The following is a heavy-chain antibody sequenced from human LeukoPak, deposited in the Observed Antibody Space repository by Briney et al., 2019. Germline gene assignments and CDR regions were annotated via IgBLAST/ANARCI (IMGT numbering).Heavy chain of an antibody. CDR3: ARLGEAVVVPAARPFDY. D-gene: IGHD2-2*01. CDR1: GYSFTSYW. J-gene: IGHJ4*02. CDR2: IYPGDSDT. Sequence: GESLKISCKGSGYSFTSYWIGWVRQMPGKGLEWMGIIYPGDSDTRYSPSFQGQVNISADKSISTAYLQWSSLKASDTAMYYCARLGEAVVVPAARPFDYWGQGTLVTVSS. V-gene: IGHV5-51*01.